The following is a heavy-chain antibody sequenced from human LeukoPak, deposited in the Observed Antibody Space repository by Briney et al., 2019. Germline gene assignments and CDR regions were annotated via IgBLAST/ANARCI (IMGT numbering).Heavy chain of an antibody. CDR1: GYTFTGYY. D-gene: IGHD3-10*01. CDR3: ARDIGYYYGSGSYYSPLN. J-gene: IGHJ4*02. Sequence: GASVKVSCKASGYTFTGYYMHWVRQAPGQGLEWMGWINPNSGGTNYAQKFQGRVTMTRDTSISTAYMELSRLRSDDTAVYYCARDIGYYYGSGSYYSPLNWGQGTLVTVSS. V-gene: IGHV1-2*02. CDR2: INPNSGGT.